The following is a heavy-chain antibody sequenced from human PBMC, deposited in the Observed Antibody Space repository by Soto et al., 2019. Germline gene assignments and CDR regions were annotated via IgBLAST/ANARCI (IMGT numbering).Heavy chain of an antibody. CDR2: IYYGGTT. D-gene: IGHD3-16*01. Sequence: QVQLQESGPGLVKPSQTLSLTCTISGGSISSGGYYWNWIRQHPGKGLEWIGYIYYGGTTSYNPSLKSRVSISADTAKNEFSLKLSSVTAADTAVYYCARGDYDYIWGSYGPWGQGTLVTVSS. CDR1: GGSISSGGYY. V-gene: IGHV4-31*03. CDR3: ARGDYDYIWGSYGP. J-gene: IGHJ1*01.